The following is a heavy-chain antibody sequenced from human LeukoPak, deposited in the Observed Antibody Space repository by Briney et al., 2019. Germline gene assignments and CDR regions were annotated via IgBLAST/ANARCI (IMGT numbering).Heavy chain of an antibody. CDR3: ATVIAVAGPEGFDY. V-gene: IGHV1-24*01. CDR1: GYTLTELS. Sequence: ASVKVSCKVSGYTLTELSMHWVRQAPGKGLEGMGGFDPEDGETIYAQKFQGRVTMTEDTSTDTAYMELSSLRSEDTAVYYCATVIAVAGPEGFDYWGQGTLVTVSS. D-gene: IGHD6-19*01. CDR2: FDPEDGET. J-gene: IGHJ4*02.